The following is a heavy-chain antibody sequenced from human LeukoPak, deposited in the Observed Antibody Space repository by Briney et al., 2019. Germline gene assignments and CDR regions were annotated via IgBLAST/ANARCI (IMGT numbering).Heavy chain of an antibody. J-gene: IGHJ3*02. V-gene: IGHV3-30-3*01. D-gene: IGHD3-9*01. CDR2: ISYDGSNK. Sequence: GGSLRLSCAASGFTLSSYAMHWARQAPGKGLEWVAVISYDGSNKYYADSVKGRFTISRDNSKNTLYLQMNSLRAEDTALYYCARGQFDWLLYEAFDIWGQGTMVTVSS. CDR1: GFTLSSYA. CDR3: ARGQFDWLLYEAFDI.